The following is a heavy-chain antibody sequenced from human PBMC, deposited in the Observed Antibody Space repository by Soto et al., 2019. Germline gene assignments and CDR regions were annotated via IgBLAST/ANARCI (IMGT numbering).Heavy chain of an antibody. Sequence: VKVSCKASGGTFSSYTISWVRQAPGQGLEWMGRIIPILGIANYAQKFQGRVTITADESTSTAYMELSSLRSEDTAVYYCARGREIGYCTNGVCPYYYYYYGMDVWGQGTTVTVSS. CDR2: IIPILGIA. D-gene: IGHD2-8*01. J-gene: IGHJ6*02. CDR3: ARGREIGYCTNGVCPYYYYYYGMDV. CDR1: GGTFSSYT. V-gene: IGHV1-69*02.